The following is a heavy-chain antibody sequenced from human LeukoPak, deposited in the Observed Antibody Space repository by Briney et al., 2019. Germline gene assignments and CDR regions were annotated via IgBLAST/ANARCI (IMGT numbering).Heavy chain of an antibody. CDR1: GFTFEDYA. J-gene: IGHJ6*02. V-gene: IGHV3-43*02. CDR3: AKAARKASEWPKIGMDV. Sequence: GSLRLSCVVSGFTFEDYAMHWVRHAPGKGLEWVSFISGDGRHVYTSNFVRGRFTISRDNNKNSLYLEMNSLRGEDSAMYYCAKAARKASEWPKIGMDVWGRGTAVIVSS. CDR2: ISGDGRHV. D-gene: IGHD3-3*01.